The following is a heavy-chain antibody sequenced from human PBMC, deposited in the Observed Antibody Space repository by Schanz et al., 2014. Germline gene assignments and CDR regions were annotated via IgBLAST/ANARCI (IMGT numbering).Heavy chain of an antibody. CDR2: ISSSGSYI. Sequence: DLVESRGGLIQRGESLRLSCAASGFTFSTYAMSWIRQAPGKGLEWVSSISSSGSYIHYADSVKGRFTISRDNSENTLYLQMNSLSADDTAVFYCAKGMGYCSGGTCYDYYYYGLDVWGQGTTVTVSS. J-gene: IGHJ6*02. V-gene: IGHV3-23*04. D-gene: IGHD2-15*01. CDR1: GFTFSTYA. CDR3: AKGMGYCSGGTCYDYYYYGLDV.